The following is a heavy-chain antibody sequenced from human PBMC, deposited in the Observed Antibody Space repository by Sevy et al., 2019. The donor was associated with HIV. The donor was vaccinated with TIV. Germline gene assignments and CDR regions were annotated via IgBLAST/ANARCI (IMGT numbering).Heavy chain of an antibody. CDR3: SRFFSNKWYFDY. V-gene: IGHV1-18*01. D-gene: IGHD4-4*01. CDR2: ISGYNGNT. J-gene: IGHJ4*02. Sequence: ASVKVSCKASGFTFNTYGFTWVRQAPGQGLEWMGWISGYNGNTKYSQKFQDRVTMTTDTSTTTVYMNLRSLRSDDKAVYYCSRFFSNKWYFDYWGQGTLVTVSS. CDR1: GFTFNTYG.